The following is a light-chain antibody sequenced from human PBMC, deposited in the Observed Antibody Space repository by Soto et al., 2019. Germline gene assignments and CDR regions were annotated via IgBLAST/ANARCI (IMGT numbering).Light chain of an antibody. CDR3: QQYNDYSWT. V-gene: IGKV1-5*03. CDR1: QSISYW. Sequence: DIQMTQSPSSLSASVGDRVTITCRASQSISYWLAWYQQKPGKAPRLLIYKASTLEIGVPSRFSGSGSGTEFTLTISSLQPDDVAIYYCQQYNDYSWTFGQGTKVDIK. CDR2: KAS. J-gene: IGKJ1*01.